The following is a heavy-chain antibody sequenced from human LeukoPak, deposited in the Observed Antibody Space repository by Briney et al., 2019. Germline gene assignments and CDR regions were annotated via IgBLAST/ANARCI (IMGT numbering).Heavy chain of an antibody. CDR1: RFTFSNYG. Sequence: PGRSLRLSCAASRFTFSNYGMHWVRQAPGKGLEWVAVLSYDGSNKYYADSVKGRFTISRDNAKNSLYLQMNSLRAEDTAVYYCARDLVLRIAVAGSVAFDIWGQGTMVTVSS. D-gene: IGHD6-19*01. V-gene: IGHV3-30*03. CDR2: LSYDGSNK. J-gene: IGHJ3*02. CDR3: ARDLVLRIAVAGSVAFDI.